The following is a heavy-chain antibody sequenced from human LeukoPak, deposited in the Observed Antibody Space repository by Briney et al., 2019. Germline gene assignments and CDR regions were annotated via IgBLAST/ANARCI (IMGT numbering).Heavy chain of an antibody. CDR3: ARGPIVGVYI. V-gene: IGHV3-74*03. Sequence: QSGGSLRLSCAASGFTFSSYWMHWVRQAPGKGLVWVSRINGDGSSTKYADSVKGRFTISRDNAKNTLYLQMNSLRAEDTAIYYCARGPIVGVYIWGQGTMVTVSS. J-gene: IGHJ3*02. CDR1: GFTFSSYW. D-gene: IGHD3-22*01. CDR2: INGDGSST.